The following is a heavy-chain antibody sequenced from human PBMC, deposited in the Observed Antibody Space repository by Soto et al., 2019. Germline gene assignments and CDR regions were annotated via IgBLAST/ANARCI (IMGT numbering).Heavy chain of an antibody. CDR3: TTEPFTIFGVVIIPDAFDI. J-gene: IGHJ3*02. V-gene: IGHV3-15*01. CDR2: IKSKTDGGTT. D-gene: IGHD3-3*01. Sequence: GGSLRLSCAASGFTFSNAWMSWVRQAPGKGLEWVGRIKSKTDGGTTDYAAPVKGRFTISRDDSKNTLYLQMSSLKTEDTAVYYCTTEPFTIFGVVIIPDAFDIWGQGTMVTVSS. CDR1: GFTFSNAW.